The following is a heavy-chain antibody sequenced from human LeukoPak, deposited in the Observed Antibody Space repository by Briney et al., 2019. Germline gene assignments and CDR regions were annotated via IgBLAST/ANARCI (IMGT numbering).Heavy chain of an antibody. Sequence: GGSLRLSCAASGITFSNYGMHWVRQAPGKGLEWVAVIWYDGSNRYYADSVKGRFTISRDNAKNSLYLQMNSLRGEDTAVYYCARGHYGLTVWGQGTTVTVSS. V-gene: IGHV3-33*01. J-gene: IGHJ6*02. CDR2: IWYDGSNR. CDR3: ARGHYGLTV. CDR1: GITFSNYG.